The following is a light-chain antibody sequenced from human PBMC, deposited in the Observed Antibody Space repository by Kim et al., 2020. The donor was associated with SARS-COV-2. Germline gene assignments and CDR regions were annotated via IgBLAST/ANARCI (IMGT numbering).Light chain of an antibody. Sequence: SPGDRATPSCRASQHIRSNNLAWYRQRPGQTPRLLIYGGSTRASGIPDRFSGRGSGTDFTLTISRLEPGDFAVYFCQQYGTSPWTFGQGTKVDIK. CDR3: QQYGTSPWT. V-gene: IGKV3-20*01. CDR1: QHIRSNN. CDR2: GGS. J-gene: IGKJ1*01.